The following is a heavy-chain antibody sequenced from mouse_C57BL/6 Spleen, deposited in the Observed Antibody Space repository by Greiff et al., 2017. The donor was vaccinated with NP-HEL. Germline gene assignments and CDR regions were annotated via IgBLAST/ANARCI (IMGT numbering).Heavy chain of an antibody. J-gene: IGHJ4*01. Sequence: QVQLQQPGAELVKPGASVKLSCKASGYTFTSYWMHWVKQRPGRGLEWIGRLAPNSGGTTYNEQFKSKATLTVDKPSSTAYMQLSSLTSEDSAGYYCARRTGTGYAMDYWGQGTSVTVSS. CDR2: LAPNSGGT. CDR3: ARRTGTGYAMDY. D-gene: IGHD4-1*01. V-gene: IGHV1-72*01. CDR1: GYTFTSYW.